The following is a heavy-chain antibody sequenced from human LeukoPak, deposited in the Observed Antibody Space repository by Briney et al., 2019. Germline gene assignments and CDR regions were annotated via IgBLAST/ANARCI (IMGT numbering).Heavy chain of an antibody. CDR1: GGSFSGDY. Sequence: SETLSLTCAVYGGSFSGDYWSWIRQPPGKGLEWIGSIFHSGSTYYNPSLRSRVTISVDTSKNQFSLKLTSVTAADTAVYYCAREAFSSGYYDDYWGQGTLVTVSS. V-gene: IGHV4-34*12. J-gene: IGHJ4*02. D-gene: IGHD3-22*01. CDR3: AREAFSSGYYDDY. CDR2: IFHSGST.